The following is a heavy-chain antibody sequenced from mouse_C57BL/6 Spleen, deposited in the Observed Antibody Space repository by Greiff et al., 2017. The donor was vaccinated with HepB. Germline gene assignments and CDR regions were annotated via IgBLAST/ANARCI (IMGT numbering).Heavy chain of an antibody. CDR2: INYDGSST. D-gene: IGHD1-1*01. V-gene: IGHV5-16*01. CDR3: ARDSSGYFGAMDY. Sequence: EVQVVESEGGLVQPGSSMKLSCTASGFTFSDYYMAWVRQVPEKGLEWVANINYDGSSTYYLDSLKSRFIISRDNAKNILYLQMSSLKSEDTATYYCARDSSGYFGAMDYWGQGTSVTVSS. CDR1: GFTFSDYY. J-gene: IGHJ4*01.